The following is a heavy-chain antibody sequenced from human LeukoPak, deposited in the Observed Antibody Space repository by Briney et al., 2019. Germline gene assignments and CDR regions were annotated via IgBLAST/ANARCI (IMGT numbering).Heavy chain of an antibody. Sequence: GGSLRLSCAASGFTFSSYWMHWVRQAPGEGLVWVSRISSDESSTTYADSVNGRFTISRDNAKNTLYLQMNSLRAEDTAVYYCARVERYCSGTSCYSQDYFDYWGQGTLVTVSS. D-gene: IGHD2-2*01. J-gene: IGHJ4*02. V-gene: IGHV3-74*01. CDR2: ISSDESST. CDR1: GFTFSSYW. CDR3: ARVERYCSGTSCYSQDYFDY.